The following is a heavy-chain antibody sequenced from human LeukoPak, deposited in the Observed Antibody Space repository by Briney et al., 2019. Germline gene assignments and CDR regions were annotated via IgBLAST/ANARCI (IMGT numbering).Heavy chain of an antibody. CDR3: ARGFRGWYAEGFDY. CDR2: ISKSRNYI. CDR1: RFTFSRHN. V-gene: IGHV3-21*01. J-gene: IGHJ4*02. D-gene: IGHD6-19*01. Sequence: GGSLRLSCAASRFTFSRHNMNWVRQAPGQGLEWVACISKSRNYIYYADSVKGRFTISRDDAKSSLYLQMNSLRAEDTAVYYCARGFRGWYAEGFDYWGQGTLVTVSS.